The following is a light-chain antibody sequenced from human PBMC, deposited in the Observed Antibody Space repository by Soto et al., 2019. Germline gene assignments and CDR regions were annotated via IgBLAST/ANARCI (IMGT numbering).Light chain of an antibody. CDR3: MPTLQTPRT. J-gene: IGKJ1*01. Sequence: DIVMTQSPRSLPVTPGEPASISCRSSKSLLHSNGYNYLDWYLQKPGQSPQLLIYLGSNRASGVPDGFSGSGSGTDFTLKINRVEAEDVGVYYCMPTLQTPRTFGQGTKVEIK. CDR1: KSLLHSNGYNY. CDR2: LGS. V-gene: IGKV2-28*01.